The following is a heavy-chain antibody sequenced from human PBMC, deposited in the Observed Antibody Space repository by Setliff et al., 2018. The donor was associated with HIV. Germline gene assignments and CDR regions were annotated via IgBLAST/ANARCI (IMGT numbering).Heavy chain of an antibody. Sequence: ASVKVSCKASGYTFSDYFLHWVRQAPGQGLEWMGGIIPIFGTAKYAQKFQGRVTITTDESTSTAYMELSRLRSEDTAVYYCARGSGSYYMGSLGYWGQGTLVTVSS. CDR2: IIPIFGTA. J-gene: IGHJ4*02. CDR1: GYTFSDYF. D-gene: IGHD3-10*01. V-gene: IGHV1-69*05. CDR3: ARGSGSYYMGSLGY.